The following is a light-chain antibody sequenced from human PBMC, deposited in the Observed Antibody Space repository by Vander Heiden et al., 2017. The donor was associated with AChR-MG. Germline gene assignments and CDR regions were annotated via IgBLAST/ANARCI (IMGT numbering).Light chain of an antibody. V-gene: IGLV3-1*01. J-gene: IGLJ2*01. CDR1: KLGNKY. CDR2: QDI. Sequence: SYELTHPPSVSVSPGQTASITCPGDKLGNKYASWYQQKPGQSPVLVIYQDINRPSGIPERFSGSNSGNTATLTISGTQAMDEADYYCQAWDRSSVVFGGGTKLTVL. CDR3: QAWDRSSVV.